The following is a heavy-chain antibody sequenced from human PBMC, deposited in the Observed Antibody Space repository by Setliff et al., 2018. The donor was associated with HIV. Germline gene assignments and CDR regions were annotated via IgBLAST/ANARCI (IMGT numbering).Heavy chain of an antibody. CDR1: GYTFTSYY. D-gene: IGHD4-17*01. Sequence: GASVKVSCKASGYTFTSYYMHWVRQAPGQGLEWMGIINPSGGSTSYAQKFQGRVPMARDTSTSTVYMELSSLRSEDTAVYYCARDGGSGTTVTFTLDYWGQGTLVTVSS. J-gene: IGHJ4*02. V-gene: IGHV1-46*01. CDR2: INPSGGST. CDR3: ARDGGSGTTVTFTLDY.